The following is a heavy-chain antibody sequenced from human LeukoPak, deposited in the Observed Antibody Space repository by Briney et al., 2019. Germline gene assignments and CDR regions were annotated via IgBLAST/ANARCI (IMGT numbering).Heavy chain of an antibody. J-gene: IGHJ5*02. Sequence: ASVKVSCKASGYTFTSYYMHWVRQAPGQGLEWMGIINPSGGSTSYAQKFQGGVTMTRDTSTSTVYMELSSLRSEDTAVYYCAASVLLAYNWFDPWGQGTLVTVSS. CDR1: GYTFTSYY. D-gene: IGHD3-10*01. CDR3: AASVLLAYNWFDP. V-gene: IGHV1-46*01. CDR2: INPSGGST.